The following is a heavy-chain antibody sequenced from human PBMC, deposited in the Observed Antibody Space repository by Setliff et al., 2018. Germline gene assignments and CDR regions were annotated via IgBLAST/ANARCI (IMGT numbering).Heavy chain of an antibody. Sequence: ASVKVSCKASGYTFTSYYMHWVRQAPGQGLEWMGIINPSGGSTSYAQKFQGRVTMTRDTSTSTVYMELSSPRSEDTAVYYCARDASYNFWSGYRGAFDYWGQGTLVTVSS. V-gene: IGHV1-46*01. CDR2: INPSGGST. J-gene: IGHJ4*02. D-gene: IGHD3-3*01. CDR1: GYTFTSYY. CDR3: ARDASYNFWSGYRGAFDY.